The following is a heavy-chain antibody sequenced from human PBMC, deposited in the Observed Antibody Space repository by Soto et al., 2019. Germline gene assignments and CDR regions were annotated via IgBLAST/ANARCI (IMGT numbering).Heavy chain of an antibody. V-gene: IGHV3-30*18. CDR1: GFTFSSYG. J-gene: IGHJ2*01. D-gene: IGHD5-18*01. CDR2: ISYDGSNK. CDR3: AKAGGVDTAMPAPHADWYFGL. Sequence: QVQLVESGGGVVQPGRSLRLSCAASGFTFSSYGMHWVRQAPGKGLEWVAVISYDGSNKYYADSVQGRFTISRDNSKNARYLQMNSPKAEDTAVYYCAKAGGVDTAMPAPHADWYFGLWGRGTLVTVSS.